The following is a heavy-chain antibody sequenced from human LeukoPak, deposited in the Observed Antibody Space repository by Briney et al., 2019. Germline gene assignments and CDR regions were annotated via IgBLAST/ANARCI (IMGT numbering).Heavy chain of an antibody. CDR2: IYYTGVT. D-gene: IGHD3-22*01. CDR3: ARGGSGYPLDY. Sequence: SETLSLTCAVSSGSMSSYYWSWIRQPPGKGLEWIWYIYYTGVTNYSPSLKRRLTISLDTAMKQFSLTLRSVTAADTAVYYCARGGSGYPLDYWGQGTLVTVSS. J-gene: IGHJ4*02. V-gene: IGHV4-59*01. CDR1: SGSMSSYY.